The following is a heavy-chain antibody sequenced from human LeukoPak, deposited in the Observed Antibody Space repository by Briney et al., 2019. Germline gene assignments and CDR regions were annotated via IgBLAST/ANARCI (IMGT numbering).Heavy chain of an antibody. Sequence: GGSLRLSCAASGFTFSTHAMNWVRQAPGKGLEWVSGISSGGSTHYADSVKGRLTISRDNSKNTLYLQMNSLRAEDTAVYYCTRPSTVTTQYSWGQGTLVTVSS. CDR2: ISSGGST. J-gene: IGHJ4*02. CDR3: TRPSTVTTQYS. CDR1: GFTFSTHA. V-gene: IGHV3-23*01. D-gene: IGHD4-17*01.